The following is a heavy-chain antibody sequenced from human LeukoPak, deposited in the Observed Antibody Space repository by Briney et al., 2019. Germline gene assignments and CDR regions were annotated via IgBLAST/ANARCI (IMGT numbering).Heavy chain of an antibody. CDR3: ANQYCSSTSCYMDQDY. J-gene: IGHJ4*02. CDR1: GFTFSSYG. V-gene: IGHV3-30*02. Sequence: GGSLRLSCAASGFTFSSYGMHWVRQAPGKGLEWVAYIPFDGSNKYYADFVKGRFTISRDNSKNTLYLQMNSLRTEDTAVYYCANQYCSSTSCYMDQDYWGQGTLVTVSS. D-gene: IGHD2-2*02. CDR2: IPFDGSNK.